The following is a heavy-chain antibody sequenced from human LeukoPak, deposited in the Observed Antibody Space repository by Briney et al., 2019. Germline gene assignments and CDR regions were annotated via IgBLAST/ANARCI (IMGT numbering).Heavy chain of an antibody. V-gene: IGHV1-2*02. CDR1: GYTFTGYY. Sequence: ASVKVSCKASGYTFTGYYMHWVRQAPGQGLEWMGWINPNSGGTNYAQKFQGRVTMTRDTSISTAYVELSRLRSDDTAVYYCARDSRGDIVVVPAAPHFDYWGQGTLVTVSS. J-gene: IGHJ4*02. CDR2: INPNSGGT. D-gene: IGHD2-2*01. CDR3: ARDSRGDIVVVPAAPHFDY.